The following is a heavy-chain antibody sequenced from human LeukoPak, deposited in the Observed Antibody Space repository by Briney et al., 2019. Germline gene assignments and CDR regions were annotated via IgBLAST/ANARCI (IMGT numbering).Heavy chain of an antibody. D-gene: IGHD2-15*01. CDR3: VRINLYCSGGSCYYYFDY. CDR2: IDWDDDK. CDR1: GFSLSTSGMC. J-gene: IGHJ4*02. V-gene: IGHV2-70*11. Sequence: SGPTLVKPTQTLTLTCTFSGFSLSTSGMCVSWIRQPPGKALEWLARIDWDDDKYYSTSLKTRLTISKDTSKNQVVLTMTNMDPVDTATYYCVRINLYCSGGSCYYYFDYWGQGTLVTVSS.